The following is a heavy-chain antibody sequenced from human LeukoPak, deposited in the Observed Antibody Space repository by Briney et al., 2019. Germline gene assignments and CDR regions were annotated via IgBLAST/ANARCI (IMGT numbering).Heavy chain of an antibody. Sequence: SETLSLTCAVYGGSFSGYYWSWIRQPPGKGLEWIGSIYYSGSTYYNPSLKSRVTISVDTSKNQFSLKLSSVTAADTAVYYCARSFYYYDSSGYYEKDRHYFDYWGQGTLVTVSS. D-gene: IGHD3-22*01. CDR1: GGSFSGYY. J-gene: IGHJ4*02. CDR2: IYYSGST. CDR3: ARSFYYYDSSGYYEKDRHYFDY. V-gene: IGHV4-34*01.